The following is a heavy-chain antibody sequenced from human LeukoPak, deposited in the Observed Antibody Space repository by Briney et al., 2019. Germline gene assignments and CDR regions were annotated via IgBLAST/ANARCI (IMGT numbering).Heavy chain of an antibody. V-gene: IGHV4-34*01. D-gene: IGHD3-3*01. CDR2: INHSGST. Sequence: PSETLSLTCAVYGGSFSGYYWSWIRQPPGKGLEWIGEINHSGSTNYNPSLKSRVTISVDTSKNQFSLKLSSVTAADTAVYYCARCRLRRENYYYYGMDVWGQGTTVTVSS. CDR3: ARCRLRRENYYYYGMDV. J-gene: IGHJ6*02. CDR1: GGSFSGYY.